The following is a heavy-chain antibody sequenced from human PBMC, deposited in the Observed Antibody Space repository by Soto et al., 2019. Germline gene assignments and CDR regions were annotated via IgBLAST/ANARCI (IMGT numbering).Heavy chain of an antibody. Sequence: GGSLRLSCAASGFTFSSYGMHWVRQSPGKGLEWVAVISYDGNDEQYADSVKGRFTISRDNSKNTLYLEMNSLRAEDTAVYYCAKTFGDSYGYFVNWLDPWGQGSLVTVSS. V-gene: IGHV3-30*18. CDR1: GFTFSSYG. D-gene: IGHD3-22*01. J-gene: IGHJ5*02. CDR2: ISYDGNDE. CDR3: AKTFGDSYGYFVNWLDP.